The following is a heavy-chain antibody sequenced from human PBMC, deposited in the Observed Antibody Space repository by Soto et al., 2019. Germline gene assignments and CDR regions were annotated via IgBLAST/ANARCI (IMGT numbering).Heavy chain of an antibody. CDR3: ARGIQWRYGMDV. CDR2: INGDGSST. V-gene: IGHV3-74*01. Sequence: EVQLVESGGGLVQPGGSLRLSCAAAGFTFNSHWMHWVRQAPGKGLVWVSRINGDGSSTFYADSVKGRFTVSRDNAKNTLYLQMKSLRAEDTAVYYCARGIQWRYGMDVWGQGTTVTVSS. D-gene: IGHD5-12*01. J-gene: IGHJ6*02. CDR1: GFTFNSHW.